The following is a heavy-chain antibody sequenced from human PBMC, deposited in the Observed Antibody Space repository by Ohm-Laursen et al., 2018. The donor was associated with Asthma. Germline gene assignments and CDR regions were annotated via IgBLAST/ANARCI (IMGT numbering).Heavy chain of an antibody. J-gene: IGHJ4*02. V-gene: IGHV4-59*01. CDR3: ARVGIAARVIDY. Sequence: SETLPLTCTVSGGSISSYYWAWIRQPPGKGLEWIGYFFLRGNDNYNPSLKSRVTMSMGTSRDQFSLRLSSVTAADTAVYYCARVGIAARVIDYWGQGTLVTVSS. CDR2: FFLRGND. CDR1: GGSISSYY. D-gene: IGHD6-6*01.